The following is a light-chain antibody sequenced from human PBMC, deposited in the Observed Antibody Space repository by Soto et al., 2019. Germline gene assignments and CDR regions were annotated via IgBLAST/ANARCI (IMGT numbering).Light chain of an antibody. V-gene: IGKV3-20*01. J-gene: IGKJ5*01. CDR1: QSVSSSY. CDR2: AAS. Sequence: EIVLTQSPATLSLSPGERATLSCRASQSVSSSYLAWYQQKPGQAPRLLIFAASSRASGIPDRFSGSGSGTDFTLTISRLEPEDFALFYCQYHGSSPITFGQGTRLEI. CDR3: QYHGSSPIT.